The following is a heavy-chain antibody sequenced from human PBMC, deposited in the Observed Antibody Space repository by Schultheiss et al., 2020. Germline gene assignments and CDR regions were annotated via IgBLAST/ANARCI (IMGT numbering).Heavy chain of an antibody. V-gene: IGHV4-4*02. J-gene: IGHJ1*01. CDR2: IYYSGST. Sequence: SETLSLTCAVSGGSISSSNWWSWVRQPPGKGLEWIGYIYYSGSTNYNPPLKSRVTISVDTSKNQFSLKLSSVTAADTAVYYCARGGYDYVYFQHWGQDTLVNVSS. D-gene: IGHD3-16*01. CDR1: GGSISSSNW. CDR3: ARGGYDYVYFQH.